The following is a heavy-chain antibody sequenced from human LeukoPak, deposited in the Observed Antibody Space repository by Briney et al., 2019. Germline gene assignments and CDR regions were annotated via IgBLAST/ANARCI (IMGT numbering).Heavy chain of an antibody. D-gene: IGHD2-15*01. J-gene: IGHJ4*02. CDR2: ISSSSSYI. CDR3: ARVPGYCSGGSCYLYYCDY. Sequence: GGSLRLSCAASGFTFSSYSMNWVRQAPGKGLEWVSSISSSSSYIYYADSVKGRFTISRDNAKNSLYLQMNSLRAEDTAVYYCARVPGYCSGGSCYLYYCDYWGEGTLVSVSS. V-gene: IGHV3-21*01. CDR1: GFTFSSYS.